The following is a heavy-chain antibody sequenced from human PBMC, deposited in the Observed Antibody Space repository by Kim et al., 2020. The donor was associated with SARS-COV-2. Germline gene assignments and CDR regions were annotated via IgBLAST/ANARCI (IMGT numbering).Heavy chain of an antibody. V-gene: IGHV3-21*01. J-gene: IGHJ6*02. CDR1: GFTFSSYS. CDR2: ISSSSSYI. CDR3: ARGGTQDIVVVVAATDYYYYGMDV. Sequence: GGSLRLSCAASGFTFSSYSMNWVRQAPGKGLEWVSSISSSSSYIYYADSVKGRFTISRDTAKNSLYLQMNSLRAEDTAVYYCARGGTQDIVVVVAATDYYYYGMDVWGQGTTVTVSS. D-gene: IGHD2-15*01.